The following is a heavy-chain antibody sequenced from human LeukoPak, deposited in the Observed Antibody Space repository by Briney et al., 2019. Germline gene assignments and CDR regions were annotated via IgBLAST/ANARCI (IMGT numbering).Heavy chain of an antibody. Sequence: NPSETLSLTCTISGGSISSSSRSWGWIRQPPGKGLEWIGSIHHSGSAYSSPSLKSRVTISADTSKKQFFLKLTSMTAADTAIYYCARPLTPGSYNHWGQGTLVTVSS. CDR3: ARPLTPGSYNH. J-gene: IGHJ5*02. D-gene: IGHD1-26*01. CDR2: IHHSGSA. CDR1: GGSISSSSRS. V-gene: IGHV4-39*01.